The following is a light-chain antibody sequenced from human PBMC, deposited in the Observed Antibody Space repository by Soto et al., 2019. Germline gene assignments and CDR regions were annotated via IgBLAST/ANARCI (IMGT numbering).Light chain of an antibody. V-gene: IGKV3-20*01. CDR1: QSVRSTY. J-gene: IGKJ4*01. Sequence: NVLTQSPGTLSLSPGERATLSCRASQSVRSTYLAWYQQKPGQTPRLLIYDISNRATGIPDRFSGSGSGTDFTLTISRLEPEDFAVYYCQQYSSYPLTFGGGTKVDIK. CDR3: QQYSSYPLT. CDR2: DIS.